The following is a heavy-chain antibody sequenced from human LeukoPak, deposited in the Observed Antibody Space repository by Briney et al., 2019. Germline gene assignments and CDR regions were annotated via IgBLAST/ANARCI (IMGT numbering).Heavy chain of an antibody. V-gene: IGHV3-7*01. CDR3: ARGHAGYGSGLFDY. D-gene: IGHD3-10*01. J-gene: IGHJ4*02. CDR1: GFTFSSYW. CDR2: IKQDGSEK. Sequence: PGGSLRLSCAASGFTFSSYWMSWVRQAPGKGLEWVANIKQDGSEKYYVDSVKGRFTISRDNAKNSLYLQMNSLRAEDTAVYYCARGHAGYGSGLFDYWGQGTLVTVSS.